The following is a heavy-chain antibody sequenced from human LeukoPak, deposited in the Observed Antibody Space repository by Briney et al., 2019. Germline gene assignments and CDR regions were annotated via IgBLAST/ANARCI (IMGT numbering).Heavy chain of an antibody. V-gene: IGHV1-8*01. Sequence: ASVKVSCKASGYTFTSYDINWVRQATGQGLEWMGWMNPNSGNTGYAQKFQGRVTMTRNTSISTAYTELSSLRSEDTAVYYCARADLLWFGDYHRENFDYWGQGTLVTVSS. CDR1: GYTFTSYD. CDR2: MNPNSGNT. J-gene: IGHJ4*02. D-gene: IGHD3-10*01. CDR3: ARADLLWFGDYHRENFDY.